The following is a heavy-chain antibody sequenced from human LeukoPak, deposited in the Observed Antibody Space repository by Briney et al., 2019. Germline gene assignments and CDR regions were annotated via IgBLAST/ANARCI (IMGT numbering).Heavy chain of an antibody. CDR2: INSDGSST. Sequence: GGSLRLSCAASGFTFSSYGMHWVRQAPGKGLVWVSRINSDGSSTTYADSVKGRFTISRDNAKNTLYLQMNSLRAEDTAVYYCARSYSSTWPQHMDVWGQGTTVTVSS. CDR1: GFTFSSYG. J-gene: IGHJ6*02. V-gene: IGHV3-74*01. CDR3: ARSYSSTWPQHMDV. D-gene: IGHD6-13*01.